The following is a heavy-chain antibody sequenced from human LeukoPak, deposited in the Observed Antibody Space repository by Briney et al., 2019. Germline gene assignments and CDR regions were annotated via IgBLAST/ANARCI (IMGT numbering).Heavy chain of an antibody. J-gene: IGHJ5*02. V-gene: IGHV3-21*01. Sequence: GGSLRLSCAASGFTFSSYAMMWVRQAPGKGLEWVSSIDSTSSFIYYADSLKGRFTVSRDNAKNSLYMQMNSLRAEDTAVYYCARDFCDHWGQGTLVTVSS. D-gene: IGHD3-3*01. CDR2: IDSTSSFI. CDR3: ARDFCDH. CDR1: GFTFSSYA.